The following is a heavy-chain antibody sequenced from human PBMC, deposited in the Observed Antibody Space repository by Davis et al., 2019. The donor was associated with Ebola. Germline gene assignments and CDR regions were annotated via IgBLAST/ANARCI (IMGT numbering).Heavy chain of an antibody. Sequence: ASVTVPCKASGYTFTSYGISWVRQAPGQGLEWMGWISAYNGNTNYAQKLQGRVTMTTDTSTSTAYMELRSLRSEDTAVYYCARDLWTEGTVYGMDVWGQGTTVTVSS. D-gene: IGHD1-1*01. CDR2: ISAYNGNT. CDR1: GYTFTSYG. CDR3: ARDLWTEGTVYGMDV. J-gene: IGHJ6*02. V-gene: IGHV1-18*01.